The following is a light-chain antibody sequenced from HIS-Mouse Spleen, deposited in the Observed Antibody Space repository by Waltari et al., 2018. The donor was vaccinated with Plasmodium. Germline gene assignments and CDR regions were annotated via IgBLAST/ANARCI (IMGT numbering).Light chain of an antibody. Sequence: QSALTQPPSASGSPGQSVTISCPGTSSAVGGYTNVSWYQQHPGKAPKLMIYEVSKRPSGVPDRFSGSKSGNTASLTVSGLQAEDEADYYCSSYAGSNNLVFGGGTKLTVL. CDR2: EVS. J-gene: IGLJ2*01. CDR1: SSAVGGYTN. V-gene: IGLV2-8*01. CDR3: SSYAGSNNLV.